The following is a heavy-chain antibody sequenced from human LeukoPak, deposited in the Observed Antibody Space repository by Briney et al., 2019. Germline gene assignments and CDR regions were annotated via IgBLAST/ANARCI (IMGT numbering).Heavy chain of an antibody. CDR2: IYYSGST. Sequence: PSETLSLTCTVSGGSISSSSYYWGWIRQPPGKGLEWIGSIYYSGSTYYNPSLKSRVTISVDTSKNQFSLKLSSVTAADTAVYYCASIVRDSSGYYLGYWGQGTLVTVSS. CDR1: GGSISSSSYY. J-gene: IGHJ4*02. D-gene: IGHD3-22*01. V-gene: IGHV4-39*01. CDR3: ASIVRDSSGYYLGY.